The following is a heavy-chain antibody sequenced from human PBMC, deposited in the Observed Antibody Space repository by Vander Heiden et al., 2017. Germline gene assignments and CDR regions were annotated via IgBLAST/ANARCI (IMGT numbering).Heavy chain of an antibody. Sequence: EVQLVESGGGLAKSGESLRLSCAASGFTFTYAWMSWVRQAPGKGLEWVGRVKSKIDVGTTDYAAPVKGRFTISRDDSKNTLTLQMNSLNSEDTAVYYCAADVPEPLAQIDYWGRGIVVTVSS. CDR1: GFTFTYAW. CDR2: VKSKIDVGTT. J-gene: IGHJ4*02. CDR3: AADVPEPLAQIDY. V-gene: IGHV3-15*01. D-gene: IGHD1-1*01.